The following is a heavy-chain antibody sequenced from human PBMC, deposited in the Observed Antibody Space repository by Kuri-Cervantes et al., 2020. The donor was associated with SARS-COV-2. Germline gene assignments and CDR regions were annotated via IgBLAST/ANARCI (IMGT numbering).Heavy chain of an antibody. V-gene: IGHV3-48*01. J-gene: IGHJ4*02. CDR1: GFTFSSYS. CDR2: ISSSSSTI. CDR3: ARVEGISLDY. D-gene: IGHD3-3*01. Sequence: GESQKFSCAASGFTFSSYSMNWVRQAPGKGLEWVSYISSSSSTIYYADFVKGRFTISRENAKNSLYLQMNSMRAEDTAVYYCARVEGISLDYWGQGTLVTVSS.